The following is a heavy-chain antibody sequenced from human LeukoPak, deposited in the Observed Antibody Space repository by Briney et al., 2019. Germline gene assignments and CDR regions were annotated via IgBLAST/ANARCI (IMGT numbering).Heavy chain of an antibody. J-gene: IGHJ4*02. CDR3: ARGFRTAMVRQPFDY. V-gene: IGHV4-30-4*01. Sequence: SETLSLTCTVSGGSISSGDYYWSWIRQPPGKGLEWIGYIYYNGSTYYNPSLKSRLTMSVDTPKNRLSLKLSSVTAADTAVYYCARGFRTAMVRQPFDYWGQGTLVTVSS. CDR2: IYYNGST. D-gene: IGHD5-18*01. CDR1: GGSISSGDYY.